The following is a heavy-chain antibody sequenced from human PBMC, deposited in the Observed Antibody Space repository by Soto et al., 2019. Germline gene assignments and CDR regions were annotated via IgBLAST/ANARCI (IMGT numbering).Heavy chain of an antibody. CDR1: GFTFSFYW. CDR3: ATHSGGTSHFDY. V-gene: IGHV3-7*01. CDR2: IKQDGSET. Sequence: EVQLVESGGGLVQPGGSLRLSCAASGFTFSFYWMSWVRQAPGKGLEWVAIIKQDGSETYYVDSVKGRFTISRDNAKNSLYLQMNSPSAEDTAVYYCATHSGGTSHFDYWGQGTLVSVSS. J-gene: IGHJ4*02. D-gene: IGHD2-2*01.